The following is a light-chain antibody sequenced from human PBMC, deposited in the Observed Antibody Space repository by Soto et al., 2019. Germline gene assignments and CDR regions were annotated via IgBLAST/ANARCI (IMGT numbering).Light chain of an antibody. V-gene: IGLV2-14*03. CDR2: GVS. Sequence: QSALTQPASVSGFPGQSVTISCTGTSSDVGAYKYVSWYQKHPGKAPKLMIYGVSNRPSGISNRFSGSKSGNTAFLTISGLQPEDEADYYCSSFTGPTTLDVFGTGTKVTVL. CDR3: SSFTGPTTLDV. J-gene: IGLJ1*01. CDR1: SSDVGAYKY.